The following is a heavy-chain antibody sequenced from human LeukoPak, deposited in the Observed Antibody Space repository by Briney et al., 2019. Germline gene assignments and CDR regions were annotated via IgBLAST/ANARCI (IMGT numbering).Heavy chain of an antibody. J-gene: IGHJ4*02. V-gene: IGHV4-34*01. CDR2: INYSGST. Sequence: SETLSLTCAVYGGSFSGYYWSWIRQPPGKGLEWIGSINYSGSTYYNPSLKSRVTISVDTSKNQFSLKLSSVTAADTAVYYCARHGSRGKIGHGYFYHFEYWGQGTLVTVSS. CDR1: GGSFSGYY. CDR3: ARHGSRGKIGHGYFYHFEY. D-gene: IGHD3-22*01.